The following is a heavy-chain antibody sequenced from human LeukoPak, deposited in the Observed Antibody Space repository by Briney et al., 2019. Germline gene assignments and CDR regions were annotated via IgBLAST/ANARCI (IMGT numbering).Heavy chain of an antibody. CDR3: ARNVRLGSWELSFAPFKNWFDP. D-gene: IGHD3-16*02. CDR1: GDSVSSNSAA. J-gene: IGHJ5*02. Sequence: SQTLSLTCAISGDSVSSNSAAWNWVRQSPSRGLEWLGRTYYRSKWYNDYAVSVKSRITIKPDTSKNQFSLQLNSVTPEDTAVYYCARNVRLGSWELSFAPFKNWFDPWGQGTLVTVSS. CDR2: TYYRSKWYN. V-gene: IGHV6-1*01.